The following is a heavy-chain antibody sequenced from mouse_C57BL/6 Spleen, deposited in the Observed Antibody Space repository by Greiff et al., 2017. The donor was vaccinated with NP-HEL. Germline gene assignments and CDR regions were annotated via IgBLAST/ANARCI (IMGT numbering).Heavy chain of an antibody. CDR2: IDPSDSYT. V-gene: IGHV1-69*01. CDR1: GYTFTSYW. J-gene: IGHJ3*01. CDR3: ARGGAQATGFAY. Sequence: QVQLKQPGAELVMPGASVNLSCKASGYTFTSYWMHWVKERPGQGLEWIGEIDPSDSYTNYNQEFKGKSTLTVDKSSSTAYMQLSSLTSEDSAVYYCARGGAQATGFAYWGQETLVTVSA. D-gene: IGHD3-2*02.